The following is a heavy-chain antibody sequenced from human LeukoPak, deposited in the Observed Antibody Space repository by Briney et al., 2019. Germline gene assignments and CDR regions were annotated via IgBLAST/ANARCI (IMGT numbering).Heavy chain of an antibody. D-gene: IGHD6-19*01. CDR1: GGSISSYY. CDR3: ARTDTEKYSSGWTLDY. J-gene: IGHJ4*02. V-gene: IGHV4-59*01. CDR2: IYYSGST. Sequence: SETLSLTCTVSGGSISSYYWSWIRQPPGKGLEWIGYIYYSGSTNYNPSLKSRVTISVDTSKNQFSLKLSSVTAADTAVYYCARTDTEKYSSGWTLDYWGQGTLVTVSS.